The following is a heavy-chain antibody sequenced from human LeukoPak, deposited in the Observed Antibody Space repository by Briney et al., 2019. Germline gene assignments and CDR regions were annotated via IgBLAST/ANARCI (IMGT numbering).Heavy chain of an antibody. CDR2: IYSGGST. D-gene: IGHD5-18*01. Sequence: GGSLRLSCAASGFTVSSNYMSWVRQAPGKGLEWVSVIYSGGSTYYADSVKGRFTISRDNSKNTLYLQMNSLRAEDTAVYYCARVRRRAMVHFDYWGQGTLVTVSS. J-gene: IGHJ4*02. V-gene: IGHV3-53*01. CDR3: ARVRRRAMVHFDY. CDR1: GFTVSSNY.